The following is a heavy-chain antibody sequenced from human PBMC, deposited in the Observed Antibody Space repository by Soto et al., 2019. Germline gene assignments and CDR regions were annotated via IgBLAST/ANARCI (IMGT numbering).Heavy chain of an antibody. D-gene: IGHD4-17*01. CDR1: GYTFTSYY. V-gene: IGHV1-46*01. CDR2: INPSGGST. Sequence: GASVKVSCKASGYTFTSYYMHWVRQPPGQGLEWMGIINPSGGSTSYAQKFQGRVTMTRDTSTSTVYMELSSLRSEDTAEYYCARERAAYGPMYDYWGQGTLVTVSS. J-gene: IGHJ4*02. CDR3: ARERAAYGPMYDY.